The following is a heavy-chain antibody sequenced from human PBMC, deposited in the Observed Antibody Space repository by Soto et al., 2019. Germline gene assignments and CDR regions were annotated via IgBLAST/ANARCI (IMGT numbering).Heavy chain of an antibody. D-gene: IGHD3-10*01. J-gene: IGHJ6*02. V-gene: IGHV1-69*01. CDR1: GGTFSSYA. CDR2: IIPIFGTA. Sequence: QVQLVQSGAEVKKPGSSVKVSCKASGGTFSSYAISWVRQAPGQGLEWMGGIIPIFGTANYAQKFQGRVTITADESTSTAYMELSSLRSEDTAVYHCARDTVYYYGSGSYYNLNYYYGMDVWGQGTTVTVSS. CDR3: ARDTVYYYGSGSYYNLNYYYGMDV.